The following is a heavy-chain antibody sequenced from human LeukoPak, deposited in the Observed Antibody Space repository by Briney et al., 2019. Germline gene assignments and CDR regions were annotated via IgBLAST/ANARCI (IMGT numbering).Heavy chain of an antibody. Sequence: PSETLSLTGTVSGDSMTGHYWSWIGQPPGKGLEGLGYIYYSGSTYDHPSLQSRVTISVDTSKNHFSLKLTSVTAADTAVYYCARLLNNDGSGDPDTFDVWGQGTMVTVSS. J-gene: IGHJ3*01. D-gene: IGHD2-15*01. CDR3: ARLLNNDGSGDPDTFDV. CDR2: IYYSGST. V-gene: IGHV4-59*11. CDR1: GDSMTGHY.